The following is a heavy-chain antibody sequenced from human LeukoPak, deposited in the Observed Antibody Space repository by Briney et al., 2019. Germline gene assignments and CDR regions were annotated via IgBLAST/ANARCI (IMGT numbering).Heavy chain of an antibody. CDR1: GFTLSSDY. CDR3: ARAVPYYYDSRGYYRPHVTWSY. V-gene: IGHV3-53*01. Sequence: GGSLRLSCAASGFTLSSDYIHSVRQAPGKGLGWVSVIYNDNSTSYTDSVRGRFTISRDNSKNTLYLQMNSLRAEDTAVYFCARAVPYYYDSRGYYRPHVTWSYWGQGTLVTVSS. CDR2: IYNDNST. D-gene: IGHD3-22*01. J-gene: IGHJ4*02.